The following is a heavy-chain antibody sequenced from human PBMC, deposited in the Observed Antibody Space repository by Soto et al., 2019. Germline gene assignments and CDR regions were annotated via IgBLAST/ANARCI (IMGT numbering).Heavy chain of an antibody. Sequence: SVKVSCKASGGTFSSYAISWVRQAPGQGLEWMGGIIPIFGTANYAQKFQGRVTITADESTSTAYMELSSLRSEDTAVYYCARDRDTSGYYYVAFDIWGQGTMVTVSS. CDR2: IIPIFGTA. CDR1: GGTFSSYA. V-gene: IGHV1-69*13. D-gene: IGHD3-22*01. J-gene: IGHJ3*02. CDR3: ARDRDTSGYYYVAFDI.